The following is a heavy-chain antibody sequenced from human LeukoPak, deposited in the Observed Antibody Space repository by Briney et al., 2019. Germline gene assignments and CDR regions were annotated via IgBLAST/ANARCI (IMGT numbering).Heavy chain of an antibody. Sequence: PGGSLRPSCAASGFTFSSYDMHWVRQATGKGLEWVSAIGTAGDTYYPGSVKGRFTISRENAKNSLYLQMNSLRAGDTAVYYCARLGYSSSLGYYYGMDVWGQGTTVTVSS. CDR1: GFTFSSYD. D-gene: IGHD6-13*01. V-gene: IGHV3-13*01. J-gene: IGHJ6*02. CDR2: IGTAGDT. CDR3: ARLGYSSSLGYYYGMDV.